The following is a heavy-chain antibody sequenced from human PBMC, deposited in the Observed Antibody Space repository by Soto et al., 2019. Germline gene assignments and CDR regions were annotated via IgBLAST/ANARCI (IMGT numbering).Heavy chain of an antibody. Sequence: QVHLVQSGAGVKKPGASVKVSCKGSGYAFTTYGITWVRQAPGQGLEWMGWISAHNGNTNYAQKRQGRVTVTRDTSTSTAYMELRSLRSHDTAVYYCARGRYGDYWGQGALVTVSS. CDR1: GYAFTTYG. D-gene: IGHD1-1*01. J-gene: IGHJ4*02. CDR2: ISAHNGNT. V-gene: IGHV1-18*01. CDR3: ARGRYGDY.